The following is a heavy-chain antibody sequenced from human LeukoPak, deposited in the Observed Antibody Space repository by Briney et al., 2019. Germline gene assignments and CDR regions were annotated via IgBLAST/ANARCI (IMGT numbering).Heavy chain of an antibody. Sequence: SETLSLTCTVSGGSITNYYWSWIRQPPGKGLEWIGFSYYNGNTNYNPSLKSRVTISVDMSKNQFSLSLRSVTAADTAVYYCARYYYGSGSPTSNWFDPWGRGTLVTVSS. J-gene: IGHJ5*02. V-gene: IGHV4-59*01. CDR2: SYYNGNT. CDR3: ARYYYGSGSPTSNWFDP. D-gene: IGHD3-10*01. CDR1: GGSITNYY.